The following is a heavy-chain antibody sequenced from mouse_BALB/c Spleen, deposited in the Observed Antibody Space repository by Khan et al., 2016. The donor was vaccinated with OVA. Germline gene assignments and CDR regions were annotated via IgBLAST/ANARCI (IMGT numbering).Heavy chain of an antibody. CDR1: GYTFTGYW. V-gene: IGHV1S132*01. CDR3: ASGYVGNYAFAY. CDR2: ISPGTGDT. D-gene: IGHD2-1*01. J-gene: IGHJ3*01. Sequence: QVQLQQSGAELVKPGASVKLSCKTSGYTFTGYWIHWVKQRPGQGLGWIGEISPGTGDTYYHENFKGKATLTIDPSSSPAYMQLSSLTSEDSAVYFGASGYVGNYAFAYWGQGTLVTVSA.